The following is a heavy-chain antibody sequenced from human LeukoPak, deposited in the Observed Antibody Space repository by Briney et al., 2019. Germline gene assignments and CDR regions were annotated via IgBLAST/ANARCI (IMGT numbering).Heavy chain of an antibody. J-gene: IGHJ4*02. V-gene: IGHV3-33*01. CDR2: IWYDGSNK. CDR1: GFTFSSYG. CDR3: ARDPSIVGATECYFDY. Sequence: GGSLRLSCAASGFTFSSYGMHWVRQAPGKGLEGVAVIWYDGSNKYYADSVKGRFTISRDNSKNTLYLQMNSLRAEDTAVYYCARDPSIVGATECYFDYWGQGTLVTVSS. D-gene: IGHD1-26*01.